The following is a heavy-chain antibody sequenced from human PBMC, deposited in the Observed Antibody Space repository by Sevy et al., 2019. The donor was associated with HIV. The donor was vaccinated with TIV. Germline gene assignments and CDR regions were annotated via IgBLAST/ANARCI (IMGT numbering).Heavy chain of an antibody. Sequence: GGSLRLSCAASGFTFDDYTMHWVRQAPGKGLEWVSLISWDGGSTYYADSVKGRFTISRDNSKNSLYPQMNSLRTEDTALYYCAKDSQGYSYGGGIDVWGQGTTVTVSS. CDR2: ISWDGGST. V-gene: IGHV3-43*01. D-gene: IGHD5-18*01. CDR3: AKDSQGYSYGGGIDV. J-gene: IGHJ6*02. CDR1: GFTFDDYT.